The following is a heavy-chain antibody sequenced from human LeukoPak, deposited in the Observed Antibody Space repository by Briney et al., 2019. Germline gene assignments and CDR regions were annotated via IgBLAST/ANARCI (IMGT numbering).Heavy chain of an antibody. Sequence: GGSLRLSCAASGFTFDDYAVHWVRQAPGKGLEWVSLISGDGGSTYYADSVKGRFTISRDNSKNSLYLQMNSLRTEDTALYYCAKDWASDDWLLRGRYYYYGMDVWGQGTTVTVSS. CDR3: AKDWASDDWLLRGRYYYYGMDV. CDR1: GFTFDDYA. CDR2: ISGDGGST. D-gene: IGHD3-9*01. J-gene: IGHJ6*02. V-gene: IGHV3-43*02.